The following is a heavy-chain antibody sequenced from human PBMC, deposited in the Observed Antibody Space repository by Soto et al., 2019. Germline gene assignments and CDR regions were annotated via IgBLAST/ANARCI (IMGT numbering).Heavy chain of an antibody. V-gene: IGHV3-23*01. CDR3: AKDGIRKDDY. Sequence: PGGSLRLSSSASGFSISDYAMSWVRQAPGKGLEWVSSISDSGTKTFYADSVKGRFAISRDTSKNTVYMQMNNLRVEDTALYYCAKDGIRKDDYWGQGTVVTVSS. CDR2: ISDSGTKT. J-gene: IGHJ4*02. CDR1: GFSISDYA.